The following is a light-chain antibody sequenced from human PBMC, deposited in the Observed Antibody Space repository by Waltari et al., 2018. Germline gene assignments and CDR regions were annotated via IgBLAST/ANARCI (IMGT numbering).Light chain of an antibody. V-gene: IGKV3-20*01. Sequence: EIVLTQSPGTLSLSPGERATLSCGASQSVGSSYLAWYQQKPGQAPRLLIYGASSRATGIPDRFSGSGVGTDFTLPISRLEPEDFSVYFCQQYGSSPRTFGQGTKVEI. J-gene: IGKJ1*01. CDR3: QQYGSSPRT. CDR1: QSVGSSY. CDR2: GAS.